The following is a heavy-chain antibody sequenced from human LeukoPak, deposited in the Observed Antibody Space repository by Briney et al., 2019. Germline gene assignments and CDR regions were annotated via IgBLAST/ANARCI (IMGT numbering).Heavy chain of an antibody. CDR3: ARDAPQVPAAGVLAS. V-gene: IGHV3-53*01. D-gene: IGHD6-13*01. CDR2: MYSRGDT. CDR1: GFTVSDNY. J-gene: IGHJ5*02. Sequence: GGSLRLSCAASGFTVSDNYMSWVPQAPGKGLEWVSVMYSRGDTYYANSVKGRFTFSRDISKNTLYLQMNGLRIEDTAMYYCARDAPQVPAAGVLASWGQGTLVIVSS.